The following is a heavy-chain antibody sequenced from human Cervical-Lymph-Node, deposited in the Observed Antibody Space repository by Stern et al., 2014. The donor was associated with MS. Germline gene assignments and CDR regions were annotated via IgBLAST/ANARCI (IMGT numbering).Heavy chain of an antibody. V-gene: IGHV4-59*01. J-gene: IGHJ4*02. CDR3: ARATDILTGHYPYYFDY. D-gene: IGHD3-9*01. Sequence: QVQLQESGPGLVKPSETLSLTCSVSGGSIRSYYWSWIRQPPGKGLEWNGYIYCSGSTNYNPSLKSRVTISVDTSKNQFALKLSPVTAADTSVYYCARATDILTGHYPYYFDYWGQGTLVTVSS. CDR1: GGSIRSYY. CDR2: IYCSGST.